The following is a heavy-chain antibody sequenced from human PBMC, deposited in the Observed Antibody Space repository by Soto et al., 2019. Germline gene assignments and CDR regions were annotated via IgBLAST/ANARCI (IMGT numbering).Heavy chain of an antibody. Sequence: GGSLRLSCAASGFTFSSYAMSWVRQAPGKGLEWVSAISGSGCSTYYADSVKGRFTISRDNSKNTLYLQMNSLRAEDTAVYYCAKPSPAGLHYGMDVWGQGTTVTVSS. D-gene: IGHD5-18*01. J-gene: IGHJ6*02. V-gene: IGHV3-23*01. CDR2: ISGSGCST. CDR1: GFTFSSYA. CDR3: AKPSPAGLHYGMDV.